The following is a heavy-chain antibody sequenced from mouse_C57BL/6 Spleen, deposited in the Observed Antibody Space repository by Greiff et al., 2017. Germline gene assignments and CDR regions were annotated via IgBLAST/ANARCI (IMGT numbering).Heavy chain of an antibody. CDR1: GFSLTSYG. D-gene: IGHD1-1*01. J-gene: IGHJ4*01. V-gene: IGHV2-5*01. CDR3: AKGYYGSSYDAMDY. CDR2: IWRGGST. Sequence: VQLQQSGPGLVQPSQSLSITCTVSGFSLTSYGVHWVRQSPGKGLEWLGVIWRGGSTDYNAAFMSRLSITKDNSKGQVFFKMNSLQADDTAIYYCAKGYYGSSYDAMDYWGQGTSVTVSS.